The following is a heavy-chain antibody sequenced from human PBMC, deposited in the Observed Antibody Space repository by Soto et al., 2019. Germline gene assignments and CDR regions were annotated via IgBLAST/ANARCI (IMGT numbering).Heavy chain of an antibody. CDR2: ISRSGGST. CDR3: AKEGESTVTRGDYDGMDV. D-gene: IGHD3-10*01. J-gene: IGHJ6*02. V-gene: IGHV3-23*01. CDR1: GFTFSSYA. Sequence: EVQLLESGGGLVQPGGSLRLSCAASGFTFSSYAMSWVRQAPGKGLEWVSAISRSGGSTYYADSVKGRFTISRDNSKNTLYLQMNSLRAEDTAVYDCAKEGESTVTRGDYDGMDVWGQGTTVTVSS.